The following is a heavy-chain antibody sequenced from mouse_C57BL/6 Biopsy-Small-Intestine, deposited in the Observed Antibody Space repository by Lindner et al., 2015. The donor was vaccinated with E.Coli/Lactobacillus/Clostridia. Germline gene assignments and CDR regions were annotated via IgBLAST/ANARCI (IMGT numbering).Heavy chain of an antibody. Sequence: VQLQESGAELMKPGASVELYCKGTGYTFSGYWIEWVKQRPGHGLEWIGNFLPGSGSANYNERFRGKATFTADASSNTAYMQLNSLTTEDSAIYYCARRDYGSRNPFDYWGQGTTLTVSS. CDR3: ARRDYGSRNPFDY. CDR1: GYTFSGYW. D-gene: IGHD1-1*01. CDR2: FLPGSGSA. J-gene: IGHJ2*01. V-gene: IGHV1-9*01.